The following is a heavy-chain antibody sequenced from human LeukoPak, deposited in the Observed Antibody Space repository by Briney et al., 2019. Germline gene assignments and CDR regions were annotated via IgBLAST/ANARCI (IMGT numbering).Heavy chain of an antibody. CDR2: IYTSGST. J-gene: IGHJ4*02. Sequence: SQTLSLTCTVSGGSISSGSYYWSWIQQPAGKGLEWIGRIYTSGSTNYNPSLKSRVTISVDTSKNQFSLKLSSVTAADTAVYYCARYSARLRYFDYWGQGTLVTVSS. D-gene: IGHD3-9*01. CDR3: ARYSARLRYFDY. CDR1: GGSISSGSYY. V-gene: IGHV4-61*02.